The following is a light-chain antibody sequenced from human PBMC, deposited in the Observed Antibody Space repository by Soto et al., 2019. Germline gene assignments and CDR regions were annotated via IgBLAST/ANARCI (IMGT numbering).Light chain of an antibody. CDR3: LQYDVLPYT. Sequence: DLPMTQSPSSLSASVGDRVTITCQASQDITAYLNWYQQKPGQAPKLLIFDASNLETGVSSRFSGSGSGTDFTFTISSLQPDDIATYYCLQYDVLPYTFGPGTKLEIK. CDR1: QDITAY. J-gene: IGKJ2*01. CDR2: DAS. V-gene: IGKV1-33*01.